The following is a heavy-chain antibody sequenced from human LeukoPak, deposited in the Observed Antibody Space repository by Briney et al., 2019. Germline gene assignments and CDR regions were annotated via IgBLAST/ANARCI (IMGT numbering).Heavy chain of an antibody. J-gene: IGHJ4*02. V-gene: IGHV3-23*01. Sequence: GGSLRLSCAASGFTFSSYAMSWVRQAPGKGLEWVSAISGSGGSTYYADSVKGRFTISRDNSKNTLYLQMNSLRAEDTAVYYCARAPHYDDSSGYPFFDYWGQGTLVTVSS. CDR1: GFTFSSYA. D-gene: IGHD3-22*01. CDR3: ARAPHYDDSSGYPFFDY. CDR2: ISGSGGST.